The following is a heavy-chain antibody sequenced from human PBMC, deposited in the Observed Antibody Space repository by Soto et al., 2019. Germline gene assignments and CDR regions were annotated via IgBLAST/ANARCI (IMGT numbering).Heavy chain of an antibody. J-gene: IGHJ4*02. CDR2: IKQDGSEK. CDR3: ARRQDFDY. Sequence: GGSLRLSCAASLFTFSSYWMSWVRQAPGKGLEWVANIKQDGSEKYYVGSVKGRFTISRDNAKNSLYLQMNSLRAEDTAVYYCARRQDFDYWGQGTLVTVSS. CDR1: LFTFSSYW. V-gene: IGHV3-7*01.